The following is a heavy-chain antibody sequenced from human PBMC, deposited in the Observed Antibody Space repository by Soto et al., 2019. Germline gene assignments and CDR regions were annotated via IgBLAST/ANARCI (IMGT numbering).Heavy chain of an antibody. CDR2: VISASGSV. Sequence: QVQVVQSGAEVKKPGSSVKISCKASGRIFSSFPTSWVRQVPGQGLEWMGGVISASGSVTYAPKFQGRVTMTAVNSAGIGYMELTSLTSEDTAIYYCARVGSREAYNYVLDQWGPGTMVTVSS. CDR1: GRIFSSFP. J-gene: IGHJ1*01. V-gene: IGHV1-69*06. D-gene: IGHD5-18*01. CDR3: ARVGSREAYNYVLDQ.